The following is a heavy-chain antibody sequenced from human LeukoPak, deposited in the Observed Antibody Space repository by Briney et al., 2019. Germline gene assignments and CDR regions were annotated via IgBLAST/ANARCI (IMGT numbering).Heavy chain of an antibody. CDR1: GGSISSGGYY. CDR3: AREGSGSYYKRYFDY. D-gene: IGHD3-10*01. Sequence: SETLSLTCTVSGGSISSGGYYWSWIRQHPGKGLEWIGYIYYSGSTYYNPSLKSRVTISVDTSKNQFSLKLSSVIAADTAVYYCAREGSGSYYKRYFDYWGQGTLVTVSS. J-gene: IGHJ4*02. CDR2: IYYSGST. V-gene: IGHV4-31*03.